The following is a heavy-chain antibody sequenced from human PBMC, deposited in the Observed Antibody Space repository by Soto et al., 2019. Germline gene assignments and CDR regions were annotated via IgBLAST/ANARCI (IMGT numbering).Heavy chain of an antibody. CDR1: GYSFTNYW. J-gene: IGHJ4*02. CDR3: ARRKASSTTSLSFRAGFDY. D-gene: IGHD2-2*01. CDR2: IYPGDSDT. Sequence: LKISFKGSGYSFTNYWIGWVRQMPGKGLEWMGLIYPGDSDTRYSPSFEGQVTISADKSISTAYLQWSGLKASDTAMYYCARRKASSTTSLSFRAGFDYWGQGTLVTVSS. V-gene: IGHV5-51*01.